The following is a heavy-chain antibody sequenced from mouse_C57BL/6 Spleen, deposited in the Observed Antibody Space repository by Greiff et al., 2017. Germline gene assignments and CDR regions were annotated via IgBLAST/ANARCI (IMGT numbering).Heavy chain of an antibody. V-gene: IGHV1-82*01. CDR3: ARQGPYYYGSSPYAMDY. D-gene: IGHD1-1*01. CDR1: GYAFSSSW. J-gene: IGHJ4*01. CDR2: IYPGDGDT. Sequence: SGPELVKPGASVKISCKASGYAFSSSWMNWVKQRPGKGLEWIGRIYPGDGDTNYNGKFKGKATLTADKSSSTAYMQLSSLTSEDSAVYFCARQGPYYYGSSPYAMDYWGQGTSVTVSS.